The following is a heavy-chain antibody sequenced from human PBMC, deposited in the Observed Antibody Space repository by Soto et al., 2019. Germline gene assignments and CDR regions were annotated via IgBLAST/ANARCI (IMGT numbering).Heavy chain of an antibody. D-gene: IGHD2-8*02. J-gene: IGHJ4*02. V-gene: IGHV4-34*01. CDR1: VGSFSGYY. CDR2: INHSGST. Sequence: SETLSLTCAVYVGSFSGYYWTWIRQPPGTGLEWIWEINHSGSTNYNPSLKSRVTISVDTSKNQFSLKLTSVTAADTAVYYCARDKITGLFDYWGQGTLVT. CDR3: ARDKITGLFDY.